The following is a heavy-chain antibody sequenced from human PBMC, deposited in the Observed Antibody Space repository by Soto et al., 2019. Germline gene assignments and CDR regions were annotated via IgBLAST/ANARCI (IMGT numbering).Heavy chain of an antibody. CDR1: GGSFSTYY. Sequence: LSLTCTVSGGSFSTYYWSWIRQSPGKGLEWIGWIDYSGSTNYNPSLMSRVTFSVDRSKSQFSLNLKSVTAADTAVYYCARLLYVSWSRESGNYYLYCLVVWGQGTTDTVSS. CDR3: ARLLYVSWSRESGNYYLYCLVV. D-gene: IGHD3-3*01. J-gene: IGHJ6*01. V-gene: IGHV4-59*08. CDR2: IDYSGST.